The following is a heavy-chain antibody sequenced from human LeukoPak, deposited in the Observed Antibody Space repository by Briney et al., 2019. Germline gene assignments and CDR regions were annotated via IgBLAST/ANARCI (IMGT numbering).Heavy chain of an antibody. CDR1: GGGFTSYW. V-gene: IGHV5-10-1*01. CDR3: ASYYGPFDY. CDR2: IDHSDSYT. D-gene: IGHD3-22*01. Sequence: GAALQISSRGAGGGFTSYWISWGRRMPGRGGEWMGRIDHSDSYTNYSPSFQGHVTISADKSISTAYLQWSSLQASDTAMYYCASYYGPFDYWGQGTLVTVSS. J-gene: IGHJ4*02.